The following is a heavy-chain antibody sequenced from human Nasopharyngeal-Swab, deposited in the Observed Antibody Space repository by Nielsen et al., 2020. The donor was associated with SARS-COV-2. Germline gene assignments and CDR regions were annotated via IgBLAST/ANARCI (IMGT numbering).Heavy chain of an antibody. J-gene: IGHJ6*02. CDR2: IKQDGSEK. Sequence: GESLKISCAASGFTFSSYWMSWVRQAPGKGLEWVANIKQDGSEKYYVDSVKGRFTISRGNAKNSLYLQMNSLRAEDTAVYYCARSRRYYYGSGAVSDYYYGMDVWGQGTTVTVSS. CDR3: ARSRRYYYGSGAVSDYYYGMDV. CDR1: GFTFSSYW. V-gene: IGHV3-7*01. D-gene: IGHD3-10*01.